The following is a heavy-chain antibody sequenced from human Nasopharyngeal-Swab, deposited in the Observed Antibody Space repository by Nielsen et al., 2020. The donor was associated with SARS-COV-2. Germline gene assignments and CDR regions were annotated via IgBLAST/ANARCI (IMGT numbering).Heavy chain of an antibody. D-gene: IGHD3-9*01. CDR3: ARYVDYDILTGYYYYGMDV. Sequence: ASVKVSCKASGYTFTSYAMHWVRQAPGQRLEWMGWINAGNGNTKYSQKFQGRVTITRDTSASTAYMELSGLRSEDTAVYYCARYVDYDILTGYYYYGMDVWGQGTTVTVSS. V-gene: IGHV1-3*01. CDR1: GYTFTSYA. CDR2: INAGNGNT. J-gene: IGHJ6*02.